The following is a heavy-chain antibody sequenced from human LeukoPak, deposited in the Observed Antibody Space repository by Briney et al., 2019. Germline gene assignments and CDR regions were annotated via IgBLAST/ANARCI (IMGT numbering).Heavy chain of an antibody. J-gene: IGHJ4*02. CDR3: ARDGPWFGEFFDY. CDR2: MKQDGSEK. Sequence: GGSLRLSCAASGFTLSNYWMSWVRQAPGKGLEWVANMKQDGSEKNYVDSVKGRFTISRDNAKNSLYLQMNSLRAEDAAVYYCARDGPWFGEFFDYWGQGTLVTVSS. CDR1: GFTLSNYW. D-gene: IGHD3-10*01. V-gene: IGHV3-7*01.